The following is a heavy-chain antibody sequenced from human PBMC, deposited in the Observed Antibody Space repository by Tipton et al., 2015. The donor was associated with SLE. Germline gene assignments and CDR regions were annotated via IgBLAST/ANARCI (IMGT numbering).Heavy chain of an antibody. Sequence: TLSLTCSVSGGSMSYHYWSWIRQPPGKGLEWIGYIYYTGNTNYNPSLKSRVTTSVDTSKNQFSLRLSSVTAADTAVYYCARDYYGSGFDAFDIWGQGTMVTVSS. CDR2: IYYTGNT. D-gene: IGHD3-10*01. CDR1: GGSMSYHY. CDR3: ARDYYGSGFDAFDI. V-gene: IGHV4-59*11. J-gene: IGHJ3*02.